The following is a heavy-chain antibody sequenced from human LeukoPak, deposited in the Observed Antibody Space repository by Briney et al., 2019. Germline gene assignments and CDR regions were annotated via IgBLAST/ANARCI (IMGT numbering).Heavy chain of an antibody. J-gene: IGHJ2*01. Sequence: GGSLRLSCAASGFTFSNYSMNWVRQAPGKGLEWVSSISSSSSYIYYADSVKGRFTISRDNAKNSLYLQMNSLRAEDTALYYCARDNPSVLFGVAQPWYFDLWGRGTLVTVSS. CDR2: ISSSSSYI. CDR1: GFTFSNYS. D-gene: IGHD3-3*01. V-gene: IGHV3-21*04. CDR3: ARDNPSVLFGVAQPWYFDL.